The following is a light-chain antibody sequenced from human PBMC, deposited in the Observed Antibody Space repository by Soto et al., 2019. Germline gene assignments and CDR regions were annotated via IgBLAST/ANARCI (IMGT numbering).Light chain of an antibody. Sequence: EIVLTQSPDTLSLSPGEGASLSCRASQSVHTFLAWYQQKPGQAPRLLIYGASTRATGVPARFSGSGFGTDFTLTISRLEPEDFALYYCQQYGGSPITFGLGTRLEIK. V-gene: IGKV3-20*01. CDR1: QSVHTF. J-gene: IGKJ5*01. CDR3: QQYGGSPIT. CDR2: GAS.